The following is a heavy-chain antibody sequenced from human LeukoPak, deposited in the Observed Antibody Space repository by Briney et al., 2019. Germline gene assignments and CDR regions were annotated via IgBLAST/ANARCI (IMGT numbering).Heavy chain of an antibody. CDR3: ATYNWNDLRENWFDP. D-gene: IGHD1-1*01. V-gene: IGHV1-3*01. J-gene: IGHJ5*02. Sequence: GASVKVSCKASGYTFTSYAMHWVRQAPGQRLEWMGWINAGNGNTKYSQKFQGRVTITRDTSASTAYMELSSLRSEDTAVYYCATYNWNDLRENWFDPWGQGTLVTVSS. CDR2: INAGNGNT. CDR1: GYTFTSYA.